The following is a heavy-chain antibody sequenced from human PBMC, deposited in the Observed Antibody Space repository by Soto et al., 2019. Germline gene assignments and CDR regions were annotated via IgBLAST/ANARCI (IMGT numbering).Heavy chain of an antibody. CDR3: ARRGGGSYGGNYFDY. J-gene: IGHJ4*02. Sequence: QLQLQESGPGLVKPSETLSLTCTVSGGSISSSSYYWGWIRQPPGKGLEWIGSIYYSGSTYYNPSLKSRVRISVHTSKNQFSLKLSSVTAADTAVYYCARRGGGSYGGNYFDYWGQGTLVTVSS. D-gene: IGHD1-26*01. V-gene: IGHV4-39*01. CDR2: IYYSGST. CDR1: GGSISSSSYY.